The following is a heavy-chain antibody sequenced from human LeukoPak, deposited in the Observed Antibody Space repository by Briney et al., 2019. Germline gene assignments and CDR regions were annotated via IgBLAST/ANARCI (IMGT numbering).Heavy chain of an antibody. Sequence: SETLSLTCTVSGGSISSGTYYWGWIRQPPGKGLEWVATIYYTGSMYYNPSLKGRVTVSVDTSKNQFSLKLSSVTAADTAVYYCARLKARDAFDIWGQGTMVTVSS. CDR2: IYYTGSM. V-gene: IGHV4-39*01. CDR3: ARLKARDAFDI. J-gene: IGHJ3*02. CDR1: GGSISSGTYY.